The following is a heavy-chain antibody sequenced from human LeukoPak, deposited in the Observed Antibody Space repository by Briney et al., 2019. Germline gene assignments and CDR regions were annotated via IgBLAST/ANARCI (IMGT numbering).Heavy chain of an antibody. V-gene: IGHV3-21*01. CDR2: ISSSSSYI. CDR3: AREYSSSWDVNWFDP. Sequence: PGGSLRLSCAASGFTFSSYSMNWVRQAPGKGLEWVSSISSSSSYIYYADSVKGRFTISRDNAKNSLYLQMNSLRAEDTAVYYCAREYSSSWDVNWFDPRGQGTLVTVSS. D-gene: IGHD6-13*01. J-gene: IGHJ5*02. CDR1: GFTFSSYS.